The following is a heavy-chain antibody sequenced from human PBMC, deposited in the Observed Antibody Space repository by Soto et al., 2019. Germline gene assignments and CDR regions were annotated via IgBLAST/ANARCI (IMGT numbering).Heavy chain of an antibody. CDR1: GFSLSTSGMC. Sequence: ESGPTLVNPTQTLTLTCTFSGFSLSTSGMCVSWIRQPPGKALEWLALIDWDDDKYYSTSLKTRLTISKDTSKNQVVLTMTNMDPVDTATYYCARIPIHRDGSGSYYYGMDVWGQGTTVTVSS. V-gene: IGHV2-70*01. CDR2: IDWDDDK. D-gene: IGHD3-10*01. J-gene: IGHJ6*02. CDR3: ARIPIHRDGSGSYYYGMDV.